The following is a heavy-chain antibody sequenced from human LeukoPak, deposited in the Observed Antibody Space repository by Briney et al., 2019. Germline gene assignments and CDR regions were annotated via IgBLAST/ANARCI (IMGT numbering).Heavy chain of an antibody. CDR2: ISTSSSSI. Sequence: GGSLRRYGAASGFTCSIYHMNWVRQAPGKGLEWISYISTSSSSIYYADSVKGRFTISRDNAKNSLDLQMRSLRAEDTAVYYCARTSSGSAYYYYGMDVWGQGTTVTVSS. CDR1: GFTCSIYH. J-gene: IGHJ6*02. V-gene: IGHV3-48*04. CDR3: ARTSSGSAYYYYGMDV. D-gene: IGHD6-19*01.